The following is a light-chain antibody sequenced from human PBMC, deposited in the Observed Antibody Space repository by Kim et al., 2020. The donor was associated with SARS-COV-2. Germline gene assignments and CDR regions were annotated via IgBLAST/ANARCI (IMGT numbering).Light chain of an antibody. J-gene: IGKJ2*01. CDR1: QDIRND. V-gene: IGKV1-17*01. Sequence: DRVTITCRASQDIRNDLGWYQQNPGRAPKRLIYGASSLQSGVPSRFSGSGSGTEFTLTISSVQPDDFETSATPEIYT. CDR2: GAS. CDR3: PEIYT.